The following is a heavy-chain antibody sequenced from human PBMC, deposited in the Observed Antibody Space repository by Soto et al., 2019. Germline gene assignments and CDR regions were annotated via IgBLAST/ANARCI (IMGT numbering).Heavy chain of an antibody. CDR1: GLTFSDYS. V-gene: IGHV3-21*01. D-gene: IGHD2-15*01. J-gene: IGHJ3*01. CDR3: AREEGYCNGGPCYRGAFDF. Sequence: EVHLVESGGGLVKPGGSPRLSCAASGLTFSDYSMLWVRQAPGKGLEWLAFIGNSNNPTFYADSVRGRFTISRDNPKNSVYLQMNSLREEDTAVYFCAREEGYCNGGPCYRGAFDFWGQGTIVTVSS. CDR2: IGNSNNPT.